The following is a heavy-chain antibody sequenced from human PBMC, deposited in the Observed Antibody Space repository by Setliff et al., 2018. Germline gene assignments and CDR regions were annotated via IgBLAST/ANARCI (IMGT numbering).Heavy chain of an antibody. D-gene: IGHD2-2*01. CDR2: INTNTGNP. CDR1: GYTFNNYA. CDR3: ASCTTANCFVVGHWFDP. J-gene: IGHJ5*02. Sequence: GASVKVSCKASGYTFNNYAIDWVRQAPGQGLEWMGWINTNTGNPTYAQGFTGRFVFSLDTSVSTAYLQISGLKAEDTAVYYCASCTTANCFVVGHWFDPWGQGTLVTVS. V-gene: IGHV7-4-1*02.